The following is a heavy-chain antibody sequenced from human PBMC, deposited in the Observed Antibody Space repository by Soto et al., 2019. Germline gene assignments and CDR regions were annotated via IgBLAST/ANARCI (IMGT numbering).Heavy chain of an antibody. D-gene: IGHD5-18*01. CDR2: IYYSGST. Sequence: SETLSLTCTASGRSISRFSYYWGWVRQPPGKGLEWIGSIYYSGSTYYNPSLKSRVTISVDTSKNQFSLKLSSVTAADTAVYYCARSPPGTAMVIVAYWGQGTLVTVS. CDR1: GRSISRFSYY. V-gene: IGHV4-39*01. J-gene: IGHJ4*02. CDR3: ARSPPGTAMVIVAY.